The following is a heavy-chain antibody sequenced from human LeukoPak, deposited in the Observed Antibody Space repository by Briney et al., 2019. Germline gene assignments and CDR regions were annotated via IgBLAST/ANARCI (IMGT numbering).Heavy chain of an antibody. CDR3: ATTVAGVREHAY. CDR1: GASISSGSYY. J-gene: IGHJ4*02. Sequence: SETLSLTCTVSGASISSGSYYWSWIRQPAGKGLEWIGRIYTSGSTNYNPSLRSRVTVSLDTSMNQFSLNLRSVTAADTAVYYCATTVAGVREHAYWGQGTLVTVPS. CDR2: IYTSGST. V-gene: IGHV4-61*02. D-gene: IGHD6-19*01.